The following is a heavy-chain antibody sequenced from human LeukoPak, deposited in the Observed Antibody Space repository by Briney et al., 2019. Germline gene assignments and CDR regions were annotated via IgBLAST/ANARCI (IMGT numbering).Heavy chain of an antibody. V-gene: IGHV1-2*02. CDR2: INPNSGGT. CDR1: GYTFTGYY. CDR3: ARGGFVRQLVKFDP. D-gene: IGHD6-13*01. Sequence: ASVKVSCKASGYTFTGYYMHWVRQAPGQGLEWMGWINPNSGGTNYAQEFQGRVTMTRDTSISTAYMELSRLRSDDTAVYYCARGGFVRQLVKFDPWGQGTLVTVSS. J-gene: IGHJ5*02.